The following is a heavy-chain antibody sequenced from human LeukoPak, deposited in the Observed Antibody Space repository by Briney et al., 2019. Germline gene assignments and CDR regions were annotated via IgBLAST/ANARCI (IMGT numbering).Heavy chain of an antibody. D-gene: IGHD2-21*02. Sequence: GGSLRLSCAASGFTFSSYAMSWVRQAPGKGLGWVSAISGSGGSTYYADSVKGRFTISRDNSKNTLYLQMNSLRAEDTAVYYCATTPRRVTAIAGLTDYWGQGTLVTVSS. CDR2: ISGSGGST. V-gene: IGHV3-23*01. J-gene: IGHJ4*02. CDR1: GFTFSSYA. CDR3: ATTPRRVTAIAGLTDY.